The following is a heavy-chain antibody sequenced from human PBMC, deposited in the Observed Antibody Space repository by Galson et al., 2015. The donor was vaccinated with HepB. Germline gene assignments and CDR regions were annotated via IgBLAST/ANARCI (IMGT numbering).Heavy chain of an antibody. Sequence: SVKVSCKASGGPFKFYGISWIRQAPGQGLEWMGAIIPLFGTSTYAQKFQGRVTITADETTSTAYMNMSSLSSEDTAVYYCARGGYCSSGSCYGNWFDPWGQGTLITVSA. D-gene: IGHD2-15*01. CDR2: IIPLFGTS. J-gene: IGHJ5*02. CDR1: GGPFKFYG. V-gene: IGHV1-69*13. CDR3: ARGGYCSSGSCYGNWFDP.